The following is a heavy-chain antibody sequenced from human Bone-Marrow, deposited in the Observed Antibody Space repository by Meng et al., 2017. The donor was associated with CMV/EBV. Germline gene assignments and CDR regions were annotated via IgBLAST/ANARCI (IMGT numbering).Heavy chain of an antibody. Sequence: GGSLRLSCAASGFTFSDYYMSWIRQAPGKGLEWVSSISSSSSYIYYADSVKGRFTISRDNAKNSLYLQMNSLRAEDTAVYYCARGSLYSSSWWAPFDYWGQGTLVTGS. CDR1: GFTFSDYY. J-gene: IGHJ4*02. V-gene: IGHV3-11*06. CDR3: ARGSLYSSSWWAPFDY. CDR2: ISSSSSYI. D-gene: IGHD6-13*01.